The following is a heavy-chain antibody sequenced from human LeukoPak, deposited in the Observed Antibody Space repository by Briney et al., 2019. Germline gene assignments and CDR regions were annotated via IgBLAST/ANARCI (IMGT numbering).Heavy chain of an antibody. CDR1: GITFSNYA. D-gene: IGHD2-2*01. J-gene: IGHJ4*02. CDR3: AKDGLVVPAAGLYFDY. CDR2: ISGSAHKI. Sequence: GGSLRLSCVASGITFSNYAVSWVRQAPEKGLDWVSVISGSAHKIRYADSVKGRFTISRDNSENIVYLQMNNLRAEDTAVYYCAKDGLVVPAAGLYFDYWGQGTLVTVSS. V-gene: IGHV3-23*01.